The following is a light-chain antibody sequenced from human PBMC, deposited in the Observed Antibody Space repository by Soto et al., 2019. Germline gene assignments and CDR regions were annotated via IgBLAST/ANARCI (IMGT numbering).Light chain of an antibody. CDR1: SSDVGGYNY. CDR2: AVT. CDR3: CSYAGSYTHYV. Sequence: SALTQPRSVSGYPGQSVTISCTGTSSDVGGYNYVSWYQQYPGKAPKVMIYAVTKRPSGVPDRISGSKSGNTASLTISGLQAEDEADYYCCSYAGSYTHYVFGTGTKVTVL. J-gene: IGLJ1*01. V-gene: IGLV2-11*01.